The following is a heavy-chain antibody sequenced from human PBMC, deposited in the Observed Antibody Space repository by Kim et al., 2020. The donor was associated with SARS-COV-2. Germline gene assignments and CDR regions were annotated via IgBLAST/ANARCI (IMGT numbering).Heavy chain of an antibody. CDR2: INHSGST. Sequence: SETLSLTCAVYGGSFSGYYWSWIRQPPGKGLEWIGEINHSGSTNYNPSLKSRVTISVDTSKNQFSLKLSSVTAADTAVYYCARRDFDWLLYQPDYFDYWGQGTLVTVSS. J-gene: IGHJ4*02. CDR3: ARRDFDWLLYQPDYFDY. CDR1: GGSFSGYY. D-gene: IGHD3-9*01. V-gene: IGHV4-34*01.